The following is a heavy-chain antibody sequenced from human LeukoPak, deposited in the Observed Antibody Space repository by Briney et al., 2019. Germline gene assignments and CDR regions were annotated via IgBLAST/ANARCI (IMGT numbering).Heavy chain of an antibody. CDR2: ISYDGSNK. V-gene: IGHV3-30*03. CDR3: ARVSRLAVAGKSSEAFDI. CDR1: GFTFSSYG. D-gene: IGHD6-19*01. J-gene: IGHJ3*02. Sequence: PGGSLRLSCAASGFTFSSYGMHWVRQAPGKGLEWVAVISYDGSNKYYADSVKGRFTISRDNSKNTLYLQMNSLRAEDTAVYYCARVSRLAVAGKSSEAFDIWGQGTMVTVSS.